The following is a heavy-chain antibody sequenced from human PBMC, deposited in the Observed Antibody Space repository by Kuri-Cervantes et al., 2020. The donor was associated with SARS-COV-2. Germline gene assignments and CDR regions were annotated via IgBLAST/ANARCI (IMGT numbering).Heavy chain of an antibody. CDR2: IVGSGTTK. CDR3: AKEGGYCSGGSCPARYYYGMDV. CDR1: GFSFSNYY. V-gene: IGHV3-11*01. D-gene: IGHD2-15*01. J-gene: IGHJ6*02. Sequence: GGSLRLSCAASGFSFSNYYMTWIRQAPGKGLEWVSYIVGSGTTKQYADSVKCRFTISRDNAMHSLSLRMNGLRVEDTAVYYCAKEGGYCSGGSCPARYYYGMDVWAQGTSATFPS.